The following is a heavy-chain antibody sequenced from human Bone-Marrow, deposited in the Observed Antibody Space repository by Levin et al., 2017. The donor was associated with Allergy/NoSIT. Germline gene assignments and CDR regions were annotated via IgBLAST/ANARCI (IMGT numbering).Heavy chain of an antibody. CDR1: GGSISSGNYY. V-gene: IGHV4-61*02. J-gene: IGHJ6*03. Sequence: SQTLSLTCTVSGGSISSGNYYWSWIRQPAGERLEWIGRIYTSGSTNYNPSLKSRVTISLDTSKNQFSLKLTSVTAADTAVYYCVRVGHVRESSGTSWYSFSYYYMDVWGKGTTVTVSS. CDR2: IYTSGST. D-gene: IGHD2-2*02. CDR3: VRVGHVRESSGTSWYSFSYYYMDV.